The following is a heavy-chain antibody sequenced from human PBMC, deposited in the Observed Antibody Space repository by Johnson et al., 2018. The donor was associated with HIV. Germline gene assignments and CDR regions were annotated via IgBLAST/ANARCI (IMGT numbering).Heavy chain of an antibody. J-gene: IGHJ3*02. Sequence: QVQLVESGGGVVQPGRSLRLSCAASGFIFSSYGMHWVRQAPGKWLEWVAVISGDGSNKYYADSVKGRFTISRDNSKHTVYLQMNSLRAEDTGVFYCAKDRGERDKEEWPSYYYDFGRDFTGQDPRAVVGAFDIWGQGTMVTVSS. CDR1: GFIFSSYG. CDR2: ISGDGSNK. V-gene: IGHV3-30*18. CDR3: AKDRGERDKEEWPSYYYDFGRDFTGQDPRAVVGAFDI. D-gene: IGHD3-3*01.